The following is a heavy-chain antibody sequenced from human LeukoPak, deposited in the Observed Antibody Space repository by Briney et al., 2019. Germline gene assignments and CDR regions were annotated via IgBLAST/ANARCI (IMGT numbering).Heavy chain of an antibody. CDR3: AKGVFATPGAP. V-gene: IGHV3-23*01. CDR1: GFTFSSYA. J-gene: IGHJ5*02. CDR2: ITGGGGST. Sequence: PGGSLRLSCAASGFTFSSYAMTWFRQAPGKGLEWVSTITGGGGSTYYADSMKGRFSISRDNSKDTLYLLMNSLRAEDTAVYYCAKGVFATPGAPWGQGTLVTVSS. D-gene: IGHD6-13*01.